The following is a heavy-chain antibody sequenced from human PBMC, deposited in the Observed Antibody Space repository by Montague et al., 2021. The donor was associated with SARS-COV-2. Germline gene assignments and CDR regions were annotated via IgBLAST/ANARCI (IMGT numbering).Heavy chain of an antibody. CDR1: GDSITNNYY. V-gene: IGHV4-38-2*02. CDR3: ARRHIVASNRAFDY. CDR2: IYHSGTT. J-gene: IGHJ4*02. Sequence: SEPLSLTCTVSGDSITNNYYWGWIRQPPGKGLEWIGTIYHSGTTYYNPSLKSRVTISVDTSNNQFSLKLTSVTAADTAVYYCARRHIVASNRAFDYWGQGTLVTVSS. D-gene: IGHD2-21*01.